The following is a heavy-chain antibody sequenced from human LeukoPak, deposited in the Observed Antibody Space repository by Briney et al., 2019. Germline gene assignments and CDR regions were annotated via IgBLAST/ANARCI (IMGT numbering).Heavy chain of an antibody. CDR1: AYTFTGYY. V-gene: IGHV1-2*02. CDR2: INPNSGGT. D-gene: IGHD6-19*01. CDR3: ARGTGWYNDAFDI. J-gene: IGHJ3*02. Sequence: EASVKVSCKASAYTFTGYYIHWVRQAPGQGHEWMGWINPNSGGTNYAQKFQGRVTMTRDTSISTAYMELSRLRSDDTAVYYCARGTGWYNDAFDIRGHGTMVTVSS.